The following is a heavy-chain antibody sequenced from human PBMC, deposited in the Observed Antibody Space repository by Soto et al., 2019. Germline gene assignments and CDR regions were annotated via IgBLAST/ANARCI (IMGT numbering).Heavy chain of an antibody. CDR3: AGPSSDCGGDCYYFDY. Sequence: PSETLSLTCALYGGSFSGYYWSRIRQPPGKGLEWIGEINHSGSTNYNPSLKSRVTISVDTSKNQFSLKLSSVTAADTAVYYCAGPSSDCGGDCYYFDYWGQGALVTVSS. CDR1: GGSFSGYY. V-gene: IGHV4-34*01. J-gene: IGHJ4*02. D-gene: IGHD2-21*02. CDR2: INHSGST.